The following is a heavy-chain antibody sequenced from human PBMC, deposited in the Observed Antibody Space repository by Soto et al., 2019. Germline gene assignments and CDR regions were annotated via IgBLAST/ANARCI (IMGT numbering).Heavy chain of an antibody. CDR2: IYYSGST. Sequence: QVHLQESGPGLVKPSETLSLTCTVSGGSISGYYWSWIRQPPGKGLEWIGYIYYSGSTIYNPSLMSLGTIAVDTSKNQFPLKLSSVTAADTAVYYCARARYDSSGYYYFDCWGQGTLVTVSS. D-gene: IGHD3-22*01. CDR3: ARARYDSSGYYYFDC. CDR1: GGSISGYY. J-gene: IGHJ4*02. V-gene: IGHV4-59*01.